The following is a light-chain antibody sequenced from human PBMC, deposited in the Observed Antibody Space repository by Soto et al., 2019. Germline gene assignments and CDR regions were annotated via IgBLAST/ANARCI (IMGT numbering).Light chain of an antibody. CDR3: QQRHYWPPLVT. V-gene: IGKV3-11*01. J-gene: IGKJ4*01. CDR2: DAS. Sequence: EIVLTQSPATLSLSPGERATLSCRASRSVNRLLAWYQQKPGQPPRLLIFDASKRAAGIPPRFSASGSETDFTLTISGLEPDDSAVYYCQQRHYWPPLVTFGGGTKVEVK. CDR1: RSVNRL.